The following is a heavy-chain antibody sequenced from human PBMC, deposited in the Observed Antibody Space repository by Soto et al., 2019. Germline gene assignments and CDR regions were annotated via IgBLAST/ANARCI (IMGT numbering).Heavy chain of an antibody. D-gene: IGHD3-22*01. CDR3: ARHYYDSSGYYYFDY. V-gene: IGHV1-18*04. CDR2: ISAYNGNT. J-gene: IGHJ4*01. Sequence: ASVKVSCKASGYTFTSYGISWVRQAPGQGLEWMGWISAYNGNTNYAQKLQGRVTMTTDTSTSTAYMELRSLRSDDTAVYYCARHYYDSSGYYYFDYWGHGTLVTVSS. CDR1: GYTFTSYG.